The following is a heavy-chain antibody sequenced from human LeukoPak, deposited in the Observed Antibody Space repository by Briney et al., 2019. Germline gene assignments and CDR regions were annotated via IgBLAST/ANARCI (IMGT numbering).Heavy chain of an antibody. J-gene: IGHJ3*02. D-gene: IGHD3-10*01. CDR3: AKGNGYGSGSYYSAFDI. CDR1: GFTFSSYA. CDR2: ISGSGGST. V-gene: IGHV3-23*01. Sequence: PGGSLRLSCAASGFTFSSYAMSWVRQAPGKGLEWVSAISGSGGSTYYADSVKGRFTISRDNSKNTLYLQMNSLRAEDTAVYYCAKGNGYGSGSYYSAFDIWGQGTMVTVPS.